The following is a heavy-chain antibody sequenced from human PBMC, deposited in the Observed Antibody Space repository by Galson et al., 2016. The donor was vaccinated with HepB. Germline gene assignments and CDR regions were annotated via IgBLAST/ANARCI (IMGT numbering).Heavy chain of an antibody. Sequence: SVKVSCKASGYTFIDYAMNWVRQAPGQGLEWVGWINTNNGDATYAQGFTGRFVFSMDTSVSTAFLQISSLKVDDTAVYYCARGPLALWGQGTLVTVSS. J-gene: IGHJ4*02. CDR2: INTNNGDA. V-gene: IGHV7-4-1*02. CDR3: ARGPLAL. CDR1: GYTFIDYA.